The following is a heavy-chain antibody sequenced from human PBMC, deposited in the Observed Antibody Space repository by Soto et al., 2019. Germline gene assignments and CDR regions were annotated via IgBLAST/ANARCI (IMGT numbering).Heavy chain of an antibody. Sequence: SQTRSLTCAISGDSVSSNSAAGEGSTRSPSIDLEWLGRTYYRSKWYNDYAVSVKSRITINPDTSKIQFSLQLNSVTPEDTAVYYCGRGGGYCSGCSCYCIVTYYYYGMDVWGKGTTVTVAS. CDR2: TYYRSKWYN. J-gene: IGHJ6*04. D-gene: IGHD2-15*01. CDR1: GDSVSSNSAA. CDR3: GRGGGYCSGCSCYCIVTYYYYGMDV. V-gene: IGHV6-1*01.